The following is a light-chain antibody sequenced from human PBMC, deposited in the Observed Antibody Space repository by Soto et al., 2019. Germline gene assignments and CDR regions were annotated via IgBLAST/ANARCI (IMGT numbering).Light chain of an antibody. CDR1: QSISDS. J-gene: IGKJ1*01. Sequence: DIQMTQSPPSLSASVGDRVTITCRASQSISDSLAWYQQKPGKVPKLLIYAASTLLPGVPVRFSGTGTGTDFTLTISSLQPEAFATYYCQKYDSAPRTFGQGTKVEVK. CDR3: QKYDSAPRT. CDR2: AAS. V-gene: IGKV1-27*01.